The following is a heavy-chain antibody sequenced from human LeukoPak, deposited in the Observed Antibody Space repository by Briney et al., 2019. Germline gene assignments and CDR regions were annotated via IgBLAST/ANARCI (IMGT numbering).Heavy chain of an antibody. J-gene: IGHJ4*02. CDR1: GFTFSDYY. CDR3: ARRAAAGRCFGY. CDR2: ISSGGSTI. Sequence: GGSLRLSCAVSGFTFSDYYMSWIRQAPGKGLEWVSYISSGGSTISHADSVKGRFTISRDNAENSLYPQMNSLRAEDTAVYYCARRAAAGRCFGYWGQGTLVTVSS. D-gene: IGHD6-13*01. V-gene: IGHV3-11*01.